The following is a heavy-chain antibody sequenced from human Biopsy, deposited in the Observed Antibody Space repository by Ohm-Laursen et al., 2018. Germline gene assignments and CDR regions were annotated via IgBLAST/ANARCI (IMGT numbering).Heavy chain of an antibody. CDR1: GFSVSSYD. J-gene: IGHJ6*02. D-gene: IGHD2-2*01. CDR3: ARDSSRRGGEGGGDV. V-gene: IGHV3-21*01. CDR2: ISETSSHI. Sequence: GSLRLSCTAAGFSVSSYDMNWVRQAPGKGLEWISYISETSSHIYDADSVRGRFTVARDIAKNSLYLQLNSLRVEDTAVYYCARDSSRRGGEGGGDVWGQGTTVTVSS.